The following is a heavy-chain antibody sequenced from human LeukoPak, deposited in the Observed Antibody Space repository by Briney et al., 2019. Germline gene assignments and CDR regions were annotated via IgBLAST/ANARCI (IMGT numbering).Heavy chain of an antibody. CDR3: ARGGLNSRGP. V-gene: IGHV3-21*01. J-gene: IGHJ5*02. CDR1: GFTFRNYA. Sequence: GGSLRHSCAASGFTFRNYAMNWVRQAPGKGLAWVSSISSNSSYIYYADSVKGRFTISRDNAKNSLYLQMNSLRAEDTAVYYCARGGLNSRGPRGQGTLVTVSS. D-gene: IGHD3-16*01. CDR2: ISSNSSYI.